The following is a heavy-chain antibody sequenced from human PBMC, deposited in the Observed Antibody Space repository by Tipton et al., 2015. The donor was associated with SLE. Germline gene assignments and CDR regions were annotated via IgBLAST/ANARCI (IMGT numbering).Heavy chain of an antibody. J-gene: IGHJ6*03. CDR2: INHSGST. CDR1: GGSFSGYY. D-gene: IGHD1-26*01. Sequence: TLSLTCAVYGGSFSGYYWSWIRQPPGKGLEWIGEINHSGSTKYNPSLKSRVTISVDTSKNQFSLKVKSVTAADTAVYYCARGDGRWELYYMDVWGKGTTVTVSS. CDR3: ARGDGRWELYYMDV. V-gene: IGHV4-34*01.